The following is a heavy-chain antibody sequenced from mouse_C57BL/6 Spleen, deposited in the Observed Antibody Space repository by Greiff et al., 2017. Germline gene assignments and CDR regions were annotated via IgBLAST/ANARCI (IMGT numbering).Heavy chain of an antibody. Sequence: VQLQQSGPELVKPGASVKISCKASGYAFSSSWMNWVKQRPGKGLEWIGRIYPGDGDTNYNGKFKGKATLTADKSSSTAYMQLSSLTSEDSAVYFCARWGYYEAMDYWGQGTSVTVSS. D-gene: IGHD2-3*01. J-gene: IGHJ4*01. V-gene: IGHV1-82*01. CDR2: IYPGDGDT. CDR1: GYAFSSSW. CDR3: ARWGYYEAMDY.